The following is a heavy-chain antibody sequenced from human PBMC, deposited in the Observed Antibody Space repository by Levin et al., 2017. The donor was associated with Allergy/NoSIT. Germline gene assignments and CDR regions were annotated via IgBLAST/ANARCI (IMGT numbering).Heavy chain of an antibody. CDR2: IYSGDRT. D-gene: IGHD3-22*01. CDR3: ARTSYDSSGSYYYFDY. V-gene: IGHV3-53*01. CDR1: GFTVSSKY. J-gene: IGHJ4*02. Sequence: GGSLRLSCAASGFTVSSKYVSWVRQAPGKGLEWVSIIYSGDRTYYADSVKGRFTISRDNSKNTLYLQMNSLRDEDTAVYYCARTSYDSSGSYYYFDYWGQGTLVTVSS.